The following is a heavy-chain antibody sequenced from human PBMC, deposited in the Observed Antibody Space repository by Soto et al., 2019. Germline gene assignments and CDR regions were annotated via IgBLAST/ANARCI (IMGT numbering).Heavy chain of an antibody. D-gene: IGHD6-19*01. CDR2: IYSGGST. CDR1: GFTVSSNY. Sequence: GGSLRLSCAASGFTVSSNYMSWVRQAPGKGLEWVSVIYSGGSTYYADSVKGRFTISRDNSKNTLYLQMNSLRAEDTAVYYCARDPPSSGVDYWGQGTLVTVSS. CDR3: ARDPPSSGVDY. V-gene: IGHV3-66*01. J-gene: IGHJ4*02.